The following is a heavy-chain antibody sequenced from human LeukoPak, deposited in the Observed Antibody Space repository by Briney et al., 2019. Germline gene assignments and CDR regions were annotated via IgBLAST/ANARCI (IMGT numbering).Heavy chain of an antibody. V-gene: IGHV3-15*01. J-gene: IGHJ4*02. D-gene: IGHD3-22*01. CDR3: TTRDYYDSSGYGNFDY. CDR2: IKRKTDGGTT. CDR1: GVTFSNVW. Sequence: GGSLRLSCAASGVTFSNVWVSWVRQAPGKGLEWVGRIKRKTDGGTTDYAAPVKGRFSISRDDSKNTPYLEMNSLKTEDTAVYYCTTRDYYDSSGYGNFDYWGQGTLVTVSS.